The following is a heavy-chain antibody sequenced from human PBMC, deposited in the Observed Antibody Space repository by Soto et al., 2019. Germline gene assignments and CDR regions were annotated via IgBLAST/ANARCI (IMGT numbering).Heavy chain of an antibody. Sequence: QLQLQESGPGLVKPSETLSLTCTVSGGSISSTTYYWGWIRQPPGKGLEWIGSIYYSGTTYYNPSLKSRVTISVDTSKNQFSLKLSSVTAADSTVYYCARLDRDLPLTTVTYPYNWFDPWGQGTLVTVSS. D-gene: IGHD4-17*01. J-gene: IGHJ5*02. CDR3: ARLDRDLPLTTVTYPYNWFDP. CDR1: GGSISSTTYY. V-gene: IGHV4-39*01. CDR2: IYYSGTT.